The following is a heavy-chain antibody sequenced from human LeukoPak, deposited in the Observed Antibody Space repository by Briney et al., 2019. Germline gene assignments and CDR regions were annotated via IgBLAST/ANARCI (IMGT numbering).Heavy chain of an antibody. D-gene: IGHD5-18*01. CDR3: ARTYSYGSDYYYYGMDV. CDR1: GYTFTSYD. Sequence: ASVKVSCKASGYTFTSYDINWVRQATGQGLEWMGWMNPNSGNTGYAQKFQGRVTMTRNTSISTAYMELSSLRSEDTAVYYCARTYSYGSDYYYYGMDVWGQGTTVTVSS. CDR2: MNPNSGNT. J-gene: IGHJ6*02. V-gene: IGHV1-8*01.